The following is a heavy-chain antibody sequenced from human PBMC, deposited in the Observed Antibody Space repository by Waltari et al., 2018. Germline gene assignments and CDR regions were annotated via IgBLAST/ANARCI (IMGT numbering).Heavy chain of an antibody. V-gene: IGHV3-30*02. CDR1: EFSFSNFG. D-gene: IGHD6-13*01. Sequence: QVQLVESGGGVVQPGGSLRLSCGASEFSFSNFGMHWVRQGPGKGLEWVAVIRYDGSKKYYVDSVKGRFTISRDNSKNTLYLEMKNLRSEDTATYYCAKLSSASGAEADMDVWGKGTTVIVSS. CDR2: IRYDGSKK. J-gene: IGHJ6*03. CDR3: AKLSSASGAEADMDV.